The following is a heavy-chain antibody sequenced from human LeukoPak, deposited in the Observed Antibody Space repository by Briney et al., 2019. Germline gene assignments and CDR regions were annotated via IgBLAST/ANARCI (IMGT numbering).Heavy chain of an antibody. CDR3: ARDGDSSGWTRSDY. CDR1: GYSISSGYY. CDR2: IYYSGST. J-gene: IGHJ4*02. D-gene: IGHD6-19*01. Sequence: SETLSLTCTVSGYSISSGYYWGWIRQPPGKGLEWIGSIYYSGSTYYNPSLKSRVTISADRSKNQFSLKLSSVTAADTAVYYCARDGDSSGWTRSDYWGQGTLVIVSS. V-gene: IGHV4-38-2*02.